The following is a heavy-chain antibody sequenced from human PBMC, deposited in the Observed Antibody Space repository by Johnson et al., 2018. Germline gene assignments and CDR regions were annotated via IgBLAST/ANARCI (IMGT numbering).Heavy chain of an antibody. V-gene: IGHV3-64*01. J-gene: IGHJ1*01. CDR1: GFTFSSYA. Sequence: QLVESGGGLVQPGGSLRLSCAASGFTFSSYAMHWVRQAPGKGLEYVSAISSNGGSTYYANSVKGRFTISRDNSKNTLYLQMGSLRAEDMAVYYCARGEYSGSYSATQYFQHWGQGTLVTVSS. D-gene: IGHD1-26*01. CDR2: ISSNGGST. CDR3: ARGEYSGSYSATQYFQH.